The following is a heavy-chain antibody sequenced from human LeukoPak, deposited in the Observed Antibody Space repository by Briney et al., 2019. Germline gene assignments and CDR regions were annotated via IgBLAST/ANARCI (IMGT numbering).Heavy chain of an antibody. CDR1: GYIFTGYY. CDR2: INPDTGST. V-gene: IGHV1-2*02. Sequence: ASVKVSCKASGYIFTGYYLHWVRQAPGRGLEWMGWINPDTGSTNYAQNFQGRVTMTRDTSITTAYMELSSLRSDDTAVYYCARRYCGITSCYYFDYWGQGTLVTVSS. J-gene: IGHJ4*02. CDR3: ARRYCGITSCYYFDY. D-gene: IGHD2-2*01.